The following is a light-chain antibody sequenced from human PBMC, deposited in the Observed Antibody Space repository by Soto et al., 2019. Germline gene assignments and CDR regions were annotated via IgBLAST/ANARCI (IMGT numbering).Light chain of an antibody. V-gene: IGKV3-20*01. J-gene: IGKJ2*01. Sequence: EIVLTQSPGTLSLSPGERATLSCSASQSVSTSYLAWYQQKPGQAPRLLIYGASSRATGIPDRYSGSGSGTDFTLTIIRLEPEVFAFYYCHQCVSSSRTFGQGTQLQIK. CDR3: HQCVSSSRT. CDR2: GAS. CDR1: QSVSTSY.